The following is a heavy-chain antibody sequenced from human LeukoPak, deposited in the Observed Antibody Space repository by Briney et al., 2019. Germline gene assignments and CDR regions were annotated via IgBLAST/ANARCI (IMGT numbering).Heavy chain of an antibody. V-gene: IGHV1-58*01. D-gene: IGHD5-18*01. Sequence: RASVKVSCKASGFTFTNSAVQWVRQARGQRLDWIGWIAVGTGNTNYAQKFQERVTITRDMSTSTAYMELSSLRSGDTAVYYCAADGYSYGGGAYYYFGIDVWGQGTTVTVSS. J-gene: IGHJ6*02. CDR1: GFTFTNSA. CDR2: IAVGTGNT. CDR3: AADGYSYGGGAYYYFGIDV.